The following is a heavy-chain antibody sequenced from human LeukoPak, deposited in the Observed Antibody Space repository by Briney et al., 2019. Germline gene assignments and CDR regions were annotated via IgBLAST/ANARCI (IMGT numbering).Heavy chain of an antibody. Sequence: GGSLRLSCAASGFAFSNFDMSWVRQAPGKGLEWVSAISGSGESTYYAESVAGRFTISRDDSKNTLYLQMSSLRAEDTAIYYCAKRGSYFGGFDYWGQGTLLTVPS. D-gene: IGHD3-10*01. V-gene: IGHV3-23*01. CDR2: ISGSGEST. J-gene: IGHJ4*02. CDR3: AKRGSYFGGFDY. CDR1: GFAFSNFD.